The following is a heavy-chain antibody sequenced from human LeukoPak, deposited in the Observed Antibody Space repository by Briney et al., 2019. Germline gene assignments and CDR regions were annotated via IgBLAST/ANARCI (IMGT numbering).Heavy chain of an antibody. Sequence: PGGSLRLSCAASGFTVSSNYMSWVRQAPGKGLEWVSSISSSSSYIYYADSVKGRFTISRDNAKNSLYLQMNSLRAEDTAVYYCARGGYSSTLYGRYQHWGQGPWSPSPQ. V-gene: IGHV3-21*01. CDR3: ARGGYSSTLYGRYQH. D-gene: IGHD6-13*01. J-gene: IGHJ1*01. CDR2: ISSSSSYI. CDR1: GFTVSSNY.